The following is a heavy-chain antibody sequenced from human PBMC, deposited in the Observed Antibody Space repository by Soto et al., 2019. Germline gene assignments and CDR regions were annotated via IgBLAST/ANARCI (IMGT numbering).Heavy chain of an antibody. CDR1: GYTFTSYY. D-gene: IGHD2-8*01. CDR3: ARTPIGYCTNGVCYTNYSYGMDV. V-gene: IGHV1-46*01. J-gene: IGHJ6*02. Sequence: ASVKVSCKASGYTFTSYYMHWVRQAPGEGREWMGIINPSGGSTSYAQKFQGRVTMTSDTSTSTVYMELSSLRSEDTAVYYCARTPIGYCTNGVCYTNYSYGMDVWGQGTLVTVSS. CDR2: INPSGGST.